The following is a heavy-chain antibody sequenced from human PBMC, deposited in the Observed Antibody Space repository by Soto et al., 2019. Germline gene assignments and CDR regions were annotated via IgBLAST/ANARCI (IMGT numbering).Heavy chain of an antibody. CDR3: ARSIAAAGSSWFDP. D-gene: IGHD6-13*01. V-gene: IGHV1-69*06. Sequence: SVKVSCKASGGTFSSYAISWVRQAPGQGLEWMGGIIPIFGTANYAQKFQGRVTITADKSTSTAYMELSSLRSEDTAVYYCARSIAAAGSSWFDPWGQGTLVTVYS. CDR2: IIPIFGTA. J-gene: IGHJ5*02. CDR1: GGTFSSYA.